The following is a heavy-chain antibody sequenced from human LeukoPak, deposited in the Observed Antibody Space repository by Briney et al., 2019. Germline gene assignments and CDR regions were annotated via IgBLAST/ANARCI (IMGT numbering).Heavy chain of an antibody. J-gene: IGHJ6*03. V-gene: IGHV4-4*07. CDR3: ARARRLVVPAATLYYYYYYMDV. Sequence: SETLSLTCTVSGGSISRYYWSWIRQPAGKGLEWIGRIYTSGSTNYNPSLKSRVTMSVDTSKNQFSLKLSSVTAADTAVYYCARARRLVVPAATLYYYYYYMDVWGKGTTVTVSS. D-gene: IGHD2-2*01. CDR1: GGSISRYY. CDR2: IYTSGST.